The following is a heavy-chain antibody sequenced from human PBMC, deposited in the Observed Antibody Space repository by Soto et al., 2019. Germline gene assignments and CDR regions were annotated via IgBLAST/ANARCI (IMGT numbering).Heavy chain of an antibody. CDR2: INPKSGGA. D-gene: IGHD3-16*01. CDR1: GYTFTGYY. J-gene: IGHJ3*01. V-gene: IGHV1-2*04. CDR3: ARDYYDGRAYYGIEF. Sequence: QVHLVQSGAEVKKPGASVKVSCKASGYTFTGYYIHWVRQAPVQGLEGIGWINPKSGGANIAQKFQSWVTLTRDTSISTTYMELSNLRSNDTAVYYCARDYYDGRAYYGIEFWGQGPMVTVAS.